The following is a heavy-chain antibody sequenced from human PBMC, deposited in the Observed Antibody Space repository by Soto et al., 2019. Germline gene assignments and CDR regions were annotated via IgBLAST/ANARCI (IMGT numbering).Heavy chain of an antibody. Sequence: SETLSLTCTVSDGSISSSSYYWGWIRQPPGKGLEWIGSIYYSGSTYYNPSLKSRVTISVDTSKNQFSLKLSSVTAADTAVYYCARLTGRRSTLGHDYWGQGTLVTVSS. CDR3: ARLTGRRSTLGHDY. CDR2: IYYSGST. V-gene: IGHV4-39*01. J-gene: IGHJ4*02. CDR1: DGSISSSSYY.